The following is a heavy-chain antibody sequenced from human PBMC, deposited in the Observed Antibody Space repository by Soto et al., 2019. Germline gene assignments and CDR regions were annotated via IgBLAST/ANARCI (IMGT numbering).Heavy chain of an antibody. CDR2: MNPNSGNT. Sequence: ASVKVSCTASGYTFPSYDIIWVRQATGQGLEWMGWMNPNSGNTHYAQKFQDRVTMIRNTSINTAYMELSSLRSDDTAVYYCARVHYDILTDSIEGPDSWGQGTLVTVS. CDR1: GYTFPSYD. CDR3: ARVHYDILTDSIEGPDS. J-gene: IGHJ5*02. V-gene: IGHV1-8*01. D-gene: IGHD3-9*01.